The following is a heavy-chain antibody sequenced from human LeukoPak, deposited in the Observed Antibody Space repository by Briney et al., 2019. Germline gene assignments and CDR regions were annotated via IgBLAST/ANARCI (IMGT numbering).Heavy chain of an antibody. J-gene: IGHJ3*02. V-gene: IGHV3-49*04. CDR3: TREGLSIAATPDAFDI. Sequence: QPGRSLRLSCTASGFTFGDYAISWVRQAPGKGLEWVGFIRSKAYGGTTEYAASVKGRFTVSRDDSKSIAYLQMNSLKTEDTAVYYCTREGLSIAATPDAFDIWGQGTMVTVSS. D-gene: IGHD2-15*01. CDR1: GFTFGDYA. CDR2: IRSKAYGGTT.